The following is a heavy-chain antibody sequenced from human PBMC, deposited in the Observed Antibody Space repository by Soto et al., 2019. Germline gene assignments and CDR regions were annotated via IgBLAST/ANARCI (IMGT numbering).Heavy chain of an antibody. D-gene: IGHD5-18*01. Sequence: QVQLVQSGAEVKKPGASVKVSCKASGYTFTSYAMHWVRQAPGQRLEWMGWINAGNGNTKYSQKFQGRVTITRDTSTSTAYMELSSLRSEDTAVYYCARSPGYSYGDYWGQGTLVTVSS. V-gene: IGHV1-3*01. CDR2: INAGNGNT. CDR3: ARSPGYSYGDY. J-gene: IGHJ4*02. CDR1: GYTFTSYA.